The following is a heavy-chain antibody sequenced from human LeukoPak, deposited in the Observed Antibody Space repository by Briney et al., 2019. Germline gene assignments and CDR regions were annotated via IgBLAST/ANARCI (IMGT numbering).Heavy chain of an antibody. CDR3: ARDHNWAFDF. Sequence: GGSLRLSCAASGFIFSLYPMIWVRQAPGKGLEWLSNIRDSGGEMYYADSVKGRFTITRDNAKNTLYLQMNGLRVEDTAVYFCARDHNWAFDFWGRGSLVTVSS. CDR1: GFIFSLYP. J-gene: IGHJ4*02. CDR2: IRDSGGEM. D-gene: IGHD1-1*01. V-gene: IGHV3-48*01.